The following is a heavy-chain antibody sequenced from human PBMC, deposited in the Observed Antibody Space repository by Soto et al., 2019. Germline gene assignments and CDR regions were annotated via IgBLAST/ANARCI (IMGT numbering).Heavy chain of an antibody. D-gene: IGHD6-13*01. CDR2: IFPGDSDT. J-gene: IGHJ3*02. CDR3: AAGYTTGPDAFDI. CDR1: GDNFANYW. V-gene: IGHV5-51*01. Sequence: PGESLKISCKGGGDNFANYWMGWVRQMRGKGLVWLGMIFPGDSDTKNSPSLQGQITMSVDKSDSSAYLQWRSLKASDTAMYYCAAGYTTGPDAFDIWGQGTMVTV.